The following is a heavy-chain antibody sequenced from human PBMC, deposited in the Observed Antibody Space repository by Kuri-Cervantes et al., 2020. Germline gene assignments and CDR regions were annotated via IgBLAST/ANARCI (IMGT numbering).Heavy chain of an antibody. CDR2: ISSSSSYI. CDR1: GFTFSSYS. J-gene: IGHJ4*02. Sequence: GESLKISCAASGFTFSSYSMNWVRQAPGKGLEWVSSISSSSSYIYYADSVKGRFTISRDNAKNSLYLQMNSLRAEDTAVYYCVSGQSPDYWGRGTQVTVSS. D-gene: IGHD1-26*01. V-gene: IGHV3-21*01. CDR3: VSGQSPDY.